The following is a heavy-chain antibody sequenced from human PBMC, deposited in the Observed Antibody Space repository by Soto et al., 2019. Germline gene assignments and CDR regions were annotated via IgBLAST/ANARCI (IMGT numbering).Heavy chain of an antibody. V-gene: IGHV3-48*02. D-gene: IGHD6-13*01. CDR3: ARGAGPSGIASATVGDAVDV. CDR1: GFTFITYS. CDR2: ITFNSGTT. Sequence: EVRLVESGGGLVQPGGSLRLSCAASGFTFITYSMNWVRQAPGKGPEWLSFITFNSGTTYSTDSVRGRFTISSDNENTSIFLQMNSLRDEDTALYCCARGAGPSGIASATVGDAVDVWGQGTLMTLSS. J-gene: IGHJ3*01.